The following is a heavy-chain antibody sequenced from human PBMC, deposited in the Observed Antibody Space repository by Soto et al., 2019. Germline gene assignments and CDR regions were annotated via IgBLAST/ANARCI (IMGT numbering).Heavy chain of an antibody. J-gene: IGHJ4*02. V-gene: IGHV4-59*01. D-gene: IGHD2-21*01. CDR3: ARDSRRLGNLAY. CDR2: IYYRGST. Sequence: SETLSLTCTVSGGSISSYYWSWIRQPPGKGLEWIGYIYYRGSTSYNPSLKSRVTISVDTSKNQFFLKLSSVTAADTAVYYCARDSRRLGNLAYWGQRTLVTVSS. CDR1: GGSISSYY.